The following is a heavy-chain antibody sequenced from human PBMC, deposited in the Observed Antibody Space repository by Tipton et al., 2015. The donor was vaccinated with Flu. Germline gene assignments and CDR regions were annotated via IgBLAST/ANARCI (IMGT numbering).Heavy chain of an antibody. CDR2: IIPIFGTA. D-gene: IGHD3-3*01. CDR3: ARNDFWSGYYRRDGNYYYGMDA. Sequence: QLVQSGAEVKKPGSSVKVSCKASGGTFSSYAISWVRQAPGQGLEWMGGIIPIFGTANYAQKFQGRVTITADESTSTAYMELSSLRSEDTAVYYCARNDFWSGYYRRDGNYYYGMDAWGQGTTVTVSS. J-gene: IGHJ6*02. CDR1: GGTFSSYA. V-gene: IGHV1-69*01.